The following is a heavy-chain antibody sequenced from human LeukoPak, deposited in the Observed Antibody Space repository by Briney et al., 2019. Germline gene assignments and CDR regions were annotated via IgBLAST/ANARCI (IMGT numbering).Heavy chain of an antibody. V-gene: IGHV3-21*01. Sequence: GGSLRLSCAASGFTFSSYSMNWVRQAPGKGLEWVSSISSSSSYIYYADSVKGRFTISRDNAKNSLYLQMNSLRTEDTAVYYCASELLWFGELYLDYWGQGTLVTVSS. D-gene: IGHD3-10*01. CDR3: ASELLWFGELYLDY. CDR2: ISSSSSYI. CDR1: GFTFSSYS. J-gene: IGHJ4*02.